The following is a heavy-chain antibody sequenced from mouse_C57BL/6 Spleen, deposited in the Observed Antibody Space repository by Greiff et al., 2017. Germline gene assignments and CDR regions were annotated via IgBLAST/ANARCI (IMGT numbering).Heavy chain of an antibody. D-gene: IGHD3-2*01. J-gene: IGHJ4*01. CDR3: ARGRQGYAMDY. V-gene: IGHV1-54*01. CDR1: GYAFTNYL. CDR2: INPGSGGT. Sequence: VQPQQSGAELVRPGTSVKVSCKASGYAFTNYLIEWVKQRPGQGLEWIGVINPGSGGTNYNEKFKGKATLTADKSSSTAYMQLSSLTSEDSAVYFCARGRQGYAMDYWGQGTSVTVSS.